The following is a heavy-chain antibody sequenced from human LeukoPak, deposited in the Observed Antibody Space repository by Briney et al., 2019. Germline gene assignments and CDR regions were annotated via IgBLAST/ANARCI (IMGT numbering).Heavy chain of an antibody. V-gene: IGHV4-39*01. D-gene: IGHD6-19*01. CDR2: IYYSGST. J-gene: IGHJ4*02. CDR1: GGSIRSRSYY. Sequence: PSETLSLTCTVSGGSIRSRSYYWGWIRQPPGKGLEWIGSIYYSGSTYYNASLKSRGTISVDTSKNQFSLKLNSVTAADTAVYFCARQVVAVAGSGYFDYWGQGTLVTVSS. CDR3: ARQVVAVAGSGYFDY.